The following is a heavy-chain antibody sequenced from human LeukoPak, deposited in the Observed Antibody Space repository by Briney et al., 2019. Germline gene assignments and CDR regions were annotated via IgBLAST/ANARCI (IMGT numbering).Heavy chain of an antibody. CDR1: GFTFSSYE. J-gene: IGHJ4*02. V-gene: IGHV3-48*03. CDR3: AIWERLRGGFDY. Sequence: GGSLRLSCAASGFTFSSYEMNWVRQAPGKGLEWVSYISSSGSTIYYADSVKGRFTISRDNAKSSLYLHMNSLRAEDTAVYYCAIWERLRGGFDYWGQGTLVTVSS. D-gene: IGHD1-1*01. CDR2: ISSSGSTI.